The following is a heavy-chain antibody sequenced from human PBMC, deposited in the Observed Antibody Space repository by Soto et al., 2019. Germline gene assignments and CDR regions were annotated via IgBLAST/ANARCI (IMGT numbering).Heavy chain of an antibody. CDR3: EMEFRHTGGMHV. V-gene: IGHV1-58*01. Sequence: GRGACPASGFTFTSSAVQWVLQARGQRLEWIGWIVVGSGNTNYAQKFQERVTITRDMSTSTDYMELSSLRSEDTAVYYCEMEFRHTGGMHVSGPGNRVTV. D-gene: IGHD1-1*01. CDR1: GFTFTSSA. CDR2: IVVGSGNT. J-gene: IGHJ6*01.